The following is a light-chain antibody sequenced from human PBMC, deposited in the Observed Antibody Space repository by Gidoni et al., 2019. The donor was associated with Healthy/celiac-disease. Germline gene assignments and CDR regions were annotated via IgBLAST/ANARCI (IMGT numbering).Light chain of an antibody. J-gene: IGKJ2*01. CDR3: QQYYSTPYT. CDR1: QSVLYSSNNKNY. V-gene: IGKV4-1*01. CDR2: WAS. Sequence: QSVLYSSNNKNYLAWYPQKPGQPPKLLIYWASTRESGVPDRFSGSGSGTDFTLTISSLQAEDVAVYYCQQYYSTPYTFGQXTKLEIK.